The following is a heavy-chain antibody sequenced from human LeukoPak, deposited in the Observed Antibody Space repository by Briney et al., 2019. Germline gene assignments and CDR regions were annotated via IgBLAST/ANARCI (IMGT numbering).Heavy chain of an antibody. Sequence: PGGSLRLSCAASGFTFSTYSMNWVRQAPGKGLEWVSSITSPVRRIYYADSLKGRITISRDNARSTLYLQMNSLRAEDTAVYYCATDGRSSGWYGFDYWGQGILVTVSS. CDR1: GFTFSTYS. CDR2: ITSPVRRI. J-gene: IGHJ4*02. D-gene: IGHD6-19*01. V-gene: IGHV3-21*01. CDR3: ATDGRSSGWYGFDY.